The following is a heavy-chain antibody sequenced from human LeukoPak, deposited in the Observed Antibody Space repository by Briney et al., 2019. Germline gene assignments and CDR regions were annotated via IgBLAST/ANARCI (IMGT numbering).Heavy chain of an antibody. CDR1: GXTFSSYG. CDR2: ISYDGSNK. D-gene: IGHD2-15*01. Sequence: PGRSLRLSCAASGXTFSSYGMHWVRQAPGKGLEWVAVISYDGSNKYYADSVKGRFTISRDNSKNTLYLQMNSLRAEDTAVYYCAREVGGYFNGWGQGTLVTVSS. J-gene: IGHJ4*02. V-gene: IGHV3-30*03. CDR3: AREVGGYFNG.